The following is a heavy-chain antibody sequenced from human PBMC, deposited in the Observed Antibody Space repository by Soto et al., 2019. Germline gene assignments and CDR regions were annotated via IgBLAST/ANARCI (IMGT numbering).Heavy chain of an antibody. CDR3: ASLRSGYPSFWFGP. V-gene: IGHV1-69*13. CDR2: IIPIFGTA. CDR1: GGTFSSYA. D-gene: IGHD3-3*01. Sequence: ASVKVSCKASGGTFSSYAISWVRQAPGQGLEWMGGIIPIFGTANYAQKFQGRVTITADESTSTAYMELSSLRSEDTAVYYCASLRSGYPSFWFGPWGQGTLVTVSS. J-gene: IGHJ5*02.